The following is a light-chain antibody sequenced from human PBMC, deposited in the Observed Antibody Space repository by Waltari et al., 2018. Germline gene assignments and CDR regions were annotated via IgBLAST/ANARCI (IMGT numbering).Light chain of an antibody. CDR3: QHYVRLPAT. CDR1: QRVSRA. V-gene: IGKV3-20*01. Sequence: EVVLTQSPGTLSLSPGERATLSCRASQRVSRALAWYQQKPGQAPRLLIYGASIRATGIPDRFSGSGSWTDFSLTISRLEPADSAMYYCQHYVRLPATFGQGTKVEIK. CDR2: GAS. J-gene: IGKJ1*01.